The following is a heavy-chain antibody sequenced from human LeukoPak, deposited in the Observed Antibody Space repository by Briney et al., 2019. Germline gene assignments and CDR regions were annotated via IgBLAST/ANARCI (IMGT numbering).Heavy chain of an antibody. CDR1: GYTFTSYY. CDR3: ATDFCSSTSCYRGFDP. CDR2: FDPEDGET. Sequence: ASVKVSCKASGYTFTSYYMHWVRQAPGKGLEWMGGFDPEDGETIHAQKFQGRVTMTEDTSTDTAYMELSSLRSEDTAVYYCATDFCSSTSCYRGFDPWGQGTLVTVSS. J-gene: IGHJ5*02. V-gene: IGHV1-24*01. D-gene: IGHD2-2*01.